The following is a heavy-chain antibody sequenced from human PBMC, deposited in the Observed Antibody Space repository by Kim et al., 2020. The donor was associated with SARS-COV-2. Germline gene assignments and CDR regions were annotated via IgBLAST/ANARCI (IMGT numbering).Heavy chain of an antibody. V-gene: IGHV1-8*01. J-gene: IGHJ6*02. CDR3: AREKTYYDYVWGSSTYYGMDV. CDR1: GYTFTSYD. CDR2: MNPNSGNT. D-gene: IGHD3-16*01. Sequence: ASVKVSCKASGYTFTSYDINWVRQATGQGLEWMGWMNPNSGNTGYAQKFQGRVTMTRNTSISTAYMELSSLRSEDTAVYYCAREKTYYDYVWGSSTYYGMDVWGQGTTVTGSS.